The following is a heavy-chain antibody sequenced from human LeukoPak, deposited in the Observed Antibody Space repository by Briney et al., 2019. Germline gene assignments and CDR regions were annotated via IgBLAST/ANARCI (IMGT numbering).Heavy chain of an antibody. Sequence: KSSETLSLTCAVYGGSFSGYYWSWIRQPPGKGLEWIGEINHSGSTNYNPSLKSRVTISVDTSKNQFSLKLSSVTAADTAVYYCARGLKKVITGFGYWGQGTLVTVSS. V-gene: IGHV4-34*01. CDR2: INHSGST. CDR3: ARGLKKVITGFGY. D-gene: IGHD3-10*01. J-gene: IGHJ4*02. CDR1: GGSFSGYY.